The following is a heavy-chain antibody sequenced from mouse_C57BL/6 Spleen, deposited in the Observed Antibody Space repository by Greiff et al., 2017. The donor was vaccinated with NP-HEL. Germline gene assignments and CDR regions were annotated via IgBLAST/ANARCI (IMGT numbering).Heavy chain of an antibody. CDR3: ARHEDLGYYSGSSHDLDY. CDR1: GYTFTEYT. CDR2: FYPGSGSI. J-gene: IGHJ2*01. V-gene: IGHV1-62-2*01. D-gene: IGHD1-1*01. Sequence: QVQLQQSGAELVKPGASVKLSCKASGYTFTEYTIHWVKQRSGKGLEWIGWFYPGSGSIKYNEKFKDKATLTADKSSSTAYMELSRLTSEDSAVFFWARHEDLGYYSGSSHDLDYWGQGTTLTVSS.